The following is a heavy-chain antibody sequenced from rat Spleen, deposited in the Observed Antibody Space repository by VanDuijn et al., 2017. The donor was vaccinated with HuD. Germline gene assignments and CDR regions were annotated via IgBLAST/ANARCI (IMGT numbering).Heavy chain of an antibody. V-gene: IGHV5-7*01. Sequence: EVQLVESGRGLVQPGRSMKLSCAASGFTFSHYDMAWVRQAPKKGLEWVATISYDGRTTNHRDSVKGRFTISRDNTKNTLYLQMDSLRSEDTASYFCAGQYYGYTDWGQGTLVTVSS. CDR1: GFTFSHYD. J-gene: IGHJ3*01. CDR3: AGQYYGYTD. D-gene: IGHD1-6*01. CDR2: ISYDGRTT.